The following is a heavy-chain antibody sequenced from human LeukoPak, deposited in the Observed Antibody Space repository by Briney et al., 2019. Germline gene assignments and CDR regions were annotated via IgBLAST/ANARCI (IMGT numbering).Heavy chain of an antibody. Sequence: PGGSLRLSCAASGFTFSSYWMHWVRQAPGKGLVRVSRINSDGSSTSYADSVKGRFTISRDNAKNTLYLQMNSLRAEDTAVYYCARARDWYYDFWSGYYRSYYYCYMDVWGKGTTVTVSS. V-gene: IGHV3-74*01. CDR1: GFTFSSYW. D-gene: IGHD3-3*01. CDR3: ARARDWYYDFWSGYYRSYYYCYMDV. CDR2: INSDGSST. J-gene: IGHJ6*03.